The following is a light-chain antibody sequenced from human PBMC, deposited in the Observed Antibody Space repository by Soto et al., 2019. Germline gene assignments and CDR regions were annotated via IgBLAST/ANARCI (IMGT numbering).Light chain of an antibody. Sequence: EIVLTQSPGTLSLSPGERATLSCRASQSVTSTYLGWYQQKPGQAPSLLIYGASGRATGVPDRFSGSGSGTVFTLTISRLEPEDFAVYYCQQYVSPPLTFGQGTRLEIK. CDR2: GAS. CDR3: QQYVSPPLT. CDR1: QSVTSTY. J-gene: IGKJ5*01. V-gene: IGKV3-20*01.